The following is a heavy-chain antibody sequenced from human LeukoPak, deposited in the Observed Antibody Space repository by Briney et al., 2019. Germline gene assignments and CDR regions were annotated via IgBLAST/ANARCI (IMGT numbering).Heavy chain of an antibody. D-gene: IGHD4-17*01. CDR1: GFTFSNYA. J-gene: IGHJ4*02. V-gene: IGHV3-30*04. CDR2: ISYDGRNK. Sequence: GGSLRLSCAASGFTFSNYAMHWVRQAPDKGLERVAVISYDGRNKYYADSVKGRFTISRDNSKNTLYVQMNTLRTDDTAVYYCARDSYGADYWGQGTLVTVSS. CDR3: ARDSYGADY.